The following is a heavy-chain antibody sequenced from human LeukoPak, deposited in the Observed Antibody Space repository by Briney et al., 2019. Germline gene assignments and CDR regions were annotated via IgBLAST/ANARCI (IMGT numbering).Heavy chain of an antibody. D-gene: IGHD5-12*01. J-gene: IGHJ6*02. CDR2: INPNSGGT. V-gene: IGHV1-2*02. Sequence: ASVEVSCKASGYTFTGYYMHWVRQAPGLGLEWMGWINPNSGGTNYAQKFQGRVTMTRDTSISTAYMELSRLRSDDTAVYYCARECGYGRCGMDVWGQGTTVTVSS. CDR3: ARECGYGRCGMDV. CDR1: GYTFTGYY.